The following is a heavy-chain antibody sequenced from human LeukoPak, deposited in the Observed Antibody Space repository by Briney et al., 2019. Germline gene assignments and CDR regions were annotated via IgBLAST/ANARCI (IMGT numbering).Heavy chain of an antibody. J-gene: IGHJ4*02. D-gene: IGHD2-15*01. V-gene: IGHV3-30-3*01. CDR1: GFTFSSYA. Sequence: PGRSLRLSCAASGFTFSSYAMHWVRQAPGKGLEWVAVISYDGSNKYYADSVKGRFTISRDNAKNSLYLQMNSLRAEDTAVYYCASSYCSGGSCYAFDYWGQGTLVTVSS. CDR3: ASSYCSGGSCYAFDY. CDR2: ISYDGSNK.